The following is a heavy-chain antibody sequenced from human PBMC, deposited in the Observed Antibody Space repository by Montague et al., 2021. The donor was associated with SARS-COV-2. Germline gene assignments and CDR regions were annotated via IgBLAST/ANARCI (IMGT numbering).Heavy chain of an antibody. J-gene: IGHJ4*02. CDR2: XFWNDEK. CDR1: GFSLISDGVG. Sequence: PALVKPTQTLTLTCTFSGFSLISDGVGVGWIRQPPGKALEWLTLXFWNDEKRYNSSLKNRLTVTKDTSKNQVVLTMTNMDPLDTATYYCARSYGTTVVTRAFDYWGQGTLVTVSS. V-gene: IGHV2-5*01. CDR3: ARSYGTTVVTRAFDY. D-gene: IGHD4-23*01.